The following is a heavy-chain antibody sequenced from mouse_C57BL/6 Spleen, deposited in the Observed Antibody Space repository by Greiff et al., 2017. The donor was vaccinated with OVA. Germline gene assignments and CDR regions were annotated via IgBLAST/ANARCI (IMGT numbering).Heavy chain of an antibody. D-gene: IGHD1-1*01. J-gene: IGHJ1*03. CDR1: GYTFTSYW. CDR3: ARGYYGSRGWYFDV. Sequence: QVQLQQPGAELVKPGASVKLSCKASGYTFTSYWMHWVKQRPGQGLEWIGMIHPNSGSTNYNEKFKSKATLTVDKSSSTAYMQLSSLTSEDSAVYYCARGYYGSRGWYFDVWGTGTTVTVSS. CDR2: IHPNSGST. V-gene: IGHV1-64*01.